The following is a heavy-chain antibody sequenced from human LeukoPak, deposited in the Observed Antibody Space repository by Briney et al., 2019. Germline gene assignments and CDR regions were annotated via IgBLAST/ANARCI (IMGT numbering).Heavy chain of an antibody. CDR2: TYYRSTWFN. CDR3: AREGAGYY. J-gene: IGHJ4*02. Sequence: QTLSLTCAISGDTLSSNTTAWDWIRHYPSRGLEWLIRTYYRSTWFNHYAESVSSRTTNTPDTPNTQHPLQLTSATPEDSAVYYCAREGAGYYWGPGTLVTVSS. CDR1: GDTLSSNTTA. V-gene: IGHV6-1*01.